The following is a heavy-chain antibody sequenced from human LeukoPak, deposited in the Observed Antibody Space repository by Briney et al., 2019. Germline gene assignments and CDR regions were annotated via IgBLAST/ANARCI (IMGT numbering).Heavy chain of an antibody. D-gene: IGHD5-18*01. Sequence: GGSLRLSCAASGFTFSSYSMNWVRQAPGKGLEWVSSISSGSKYIYYADSVKGRLTISRDNAKNSLYLQMNSLRAEDTAVYFCARVGIDGYSYGYINYWGQGTLVTASS. CDR3: ARVGIDGYSYGYINY. J-gene: IGHJ4*02. V-gene: IGHV3-21*01. CDR1: GFTFSSYS. CDR2: ISSGSKYI.